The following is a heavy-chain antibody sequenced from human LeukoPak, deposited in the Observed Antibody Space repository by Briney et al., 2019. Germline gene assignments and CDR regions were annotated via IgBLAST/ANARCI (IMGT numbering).Heavy chain of an antibody. V-gene: IGHV1-18*01. J-gene: IGHJ6*02. D-gene: IGHD4-17*01. CDR1: GYTFTSYG. CDR3: ARGSYYGDYYYGMDV. Sequence: ASVKVSCKASGYTFTSYGISWVRQAPGQGLEWMGWISAYNGNTNYAQKLQGRVTMTTDTSTSTAYMELRGLRSDDTAVYYCARGSYYGDYYYGMDVWGQGTTVTVSS. CDR2: ISAYNGNT.